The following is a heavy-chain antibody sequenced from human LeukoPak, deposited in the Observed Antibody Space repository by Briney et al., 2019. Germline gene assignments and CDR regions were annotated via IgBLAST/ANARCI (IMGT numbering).Heavy chain of an antibody. D-gene: IGHD2-15*01. V-gene: IGHV3-48*03. CDR3: ARVGVVVAATGNLRFDP. Sequence: GGSLRLSCAASGFTFSSYEMNWVRQAQGKGLEWVSYISSSGTTIYYADSVKGRFTISRDNAKNSLYLQMNSLRAEDTAVYYCARVGVVVAATGNLRFDPWGQGTLVTVSS. CDR2: ISSSGTTI. CDR1: GFTFSSYE. J-gene: IGHJ5*02.